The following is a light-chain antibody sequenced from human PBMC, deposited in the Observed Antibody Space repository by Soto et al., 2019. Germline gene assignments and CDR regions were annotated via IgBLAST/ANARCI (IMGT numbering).Light chain of an antibody. CDR3: EQYNIYPFN. V-gene: IGKV1D-16*01. Sequence: QMTQSPSSLSASVGDRVTITCRASQGTNSWLAWYQQKPEKAPKSLVYATFSLQTGVPSRFSASRSGAALTRTNGNLQPEDSATYYCEQYNIYPFNFGGGTKVEIK. CDR1: QGTNSW. J-gene: IGKJ4*01. CDR2: ATF.